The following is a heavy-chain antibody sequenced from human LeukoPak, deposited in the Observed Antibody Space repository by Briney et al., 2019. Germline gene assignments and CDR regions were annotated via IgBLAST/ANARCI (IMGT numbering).Heavy chain of an antibody. CDR3: ARDGVGSSSWDYFDY. Sequence: SVKVSCKASGGTFSSYAISWVRQAPGQGLEWMGRIIPIFGTANYAQKFQGRVTITTDESTSTAYMEPSSLRSEDTAVYYCARDGVGSSSWDYFDYWGQGTLVTVSS. J-gene: IGHJ4*02. CDR2: IIPIFGTA. D-gene: IGHD6-13*01. CDR1: GGTFSSYA. V-gene: IGHV1-69*05.